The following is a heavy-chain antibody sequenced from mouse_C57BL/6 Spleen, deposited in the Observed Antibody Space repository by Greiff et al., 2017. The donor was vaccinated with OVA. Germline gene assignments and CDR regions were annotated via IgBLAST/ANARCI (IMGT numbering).Heavy chain of an antibody. CDR3: ARSDYYAMDY. CDR1: GFTFSDYG. Sequence: EVMLVESGGGLVKPGGSLKLSCAASGFTFSDYGMHWVRQAPEKGLEWVAYISSGSSTIYYADTAKGRFTISRDNAKNTLFLQMTSLRSEDTAMYYCARSDYYAMDYWGQGTSVTVSS. V-gene: IGHV5-17*01. CDR2: ISSGSSTI. J-gene: IGHJ4*01.